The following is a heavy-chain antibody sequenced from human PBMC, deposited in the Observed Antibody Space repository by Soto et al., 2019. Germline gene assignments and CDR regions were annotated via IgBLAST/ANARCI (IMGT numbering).Heavy chain of an antibody. Sequence: PGGSLRLSCAASGFLFDDYAMHWVRQAPGKGLEWVSGISWSSGRIAYADSVKGRFTVSRDIAKNSLYLQMNSLRAEDTALYYCAKDVAVAVDYYDAMDVWGQGTTVTVSS. CDR3: AKDVAVAVDYYDAMDV. CDR2: ISWSSGRI. CDR1: GFLFDDYA. V-gene: IGHV3-9*01. D-gene: IGHD6-19*01. J-gene: IGHJ6*02.